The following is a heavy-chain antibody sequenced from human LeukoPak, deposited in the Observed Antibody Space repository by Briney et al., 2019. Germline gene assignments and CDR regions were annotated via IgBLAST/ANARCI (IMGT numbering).Heavy chain of an antibody. Sequence: SETLSLTCTVSGGSISSYYWSWIRQPPGKGLEWIGYIYYSGSTNYNPSLKSRVTISVDTSKNQFSLKLSSVTAADTAVYYCAREAVVVATSRYFDYWGQGTLVTVSS. D-gene: IGHD2-15*01. CDR2: IYYSGST. CDR1: GGSISSYY. J-gene: IGHJ4*02. V-gene: IGHV4-59*12. CDR3: AREAVVVATSRYFDY.